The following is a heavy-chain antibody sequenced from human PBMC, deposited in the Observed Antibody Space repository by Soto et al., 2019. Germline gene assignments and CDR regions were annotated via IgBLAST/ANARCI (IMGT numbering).Heavy chain of an antibody. CDR3: ARELEQPAYYYYYMDV. CDR1: GFTFSSYS. Sequence: EVQLVESGGGLVKPGGSLRLSCAASGFTFSSYSMNWVRQAPGKGLEWVSSISSSSSYIYYADSVKGRFTISRDNAKNSLYLQMNSRRAEDNAVDYCARELEQPAYYYYYMDVWGKGTTVTVSS. J-gene: IGHJ6*03. V-gene: IGHV3-21*01. CDR2: ISSSSSYI. D-gene: IGHD1-1*01.